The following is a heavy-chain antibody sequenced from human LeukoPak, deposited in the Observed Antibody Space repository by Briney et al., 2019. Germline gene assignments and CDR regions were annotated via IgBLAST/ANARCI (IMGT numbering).Heavy chain of an antibody. J-gene: IGHJ4*02. CDR3: AKERGGTYYFDY. D-gene: IGHD3-16*01. V-gene: IGHV1-46*01. CDR1: GYTFTSYL. Sequence: ASVKVSCKASGYTFTSYLIHWVRQAPGQGLEWVGRVNPSYGSTIYAQRFHSRVTVTRDTSTSTDYMVLTSLRSEDTCVYYCAKERGGTYYFDYSGQGALVTVSS. CDR2: VNPSYGST.